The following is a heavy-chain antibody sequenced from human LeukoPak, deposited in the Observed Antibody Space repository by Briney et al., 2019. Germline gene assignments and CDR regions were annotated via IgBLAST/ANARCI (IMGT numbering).Heavy chain of an antibody. J-gene: IGHJ4*02. CDR2: IYYSGST. D-gene: IGHD5-12*01. CDR3: ARDRSGYDFLDY. Sequence: SETLSLTCTVSGGSISSYHWSWIRQPPGKGLEWIGYIYYSGSTNYNPSLKSRVTISVDTSKNQFSLKLSSVTAADTAVYYCARDRSGYDFLDYWGQGTLVTVSS. CDR1: GGSISSYH. V-gene: IGHV4-59*01.